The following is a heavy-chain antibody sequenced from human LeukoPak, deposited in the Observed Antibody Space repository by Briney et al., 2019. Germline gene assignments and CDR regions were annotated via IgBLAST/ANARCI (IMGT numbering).Heavy chain of an antibody. J-gene: IGHJ4*02. CDR2: ISAYNGNT. Sequence: ASVKVSCKASGYTFTSYGISWVRQAPGQGLEWMGWISAYNGNTNYAHNLQGRVTMTTDTSTSPAYMEVRSLRSDDTAVYYCARDAGITAPTPGYWGQGTLVTVSS. CDR1: GYTFTSYG. V-gene: IGHV1-18*01. D-gene: IGHD6-25*01. CDR3: ARDAGITAPTPGY.